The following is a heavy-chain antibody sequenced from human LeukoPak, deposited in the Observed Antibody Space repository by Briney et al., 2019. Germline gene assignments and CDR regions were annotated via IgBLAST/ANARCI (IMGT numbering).Heavy chain of an antibody. J-gene: IGHJ5*02. D-gene: IGHD6-13*01. CDR1: GYSFTSYW. V-gene: IGHV5-51*01. CDR3: ACRDLTSTWSFP. Sequence: GESLKISCKGSGYSFTSYWIGWVRQMPGKGMEWMGVIYPGDSRIRYNPSFQGQVTISVDKSISTAYLQWVSLRASDSAMYYCACRDLTSTWSFPWGQGTLVTVSS. CDR2: IYPGDSRI.